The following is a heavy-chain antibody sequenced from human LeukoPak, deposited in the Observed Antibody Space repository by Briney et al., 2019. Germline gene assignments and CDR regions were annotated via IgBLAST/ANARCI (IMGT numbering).Heavy chain of an antibody. Sequence: GGSLRLSCAASGFTFSSYSMNWVRQAPGKGLEWVSSISSSSSYIYYADSAKGRFTISRDNAKNSLYLQMNSLRAEDTAVYYCARDAVGASLFDPWGQGTLVTVSS. D-gene: IGHD1-26*01. CDR2: ISSSSSYI. CDR1: GFTFSSYS. J-gene: IGHJ5*02. V-gene: IGHV3-21*01. CDR3: ARDAVGASLFDP.